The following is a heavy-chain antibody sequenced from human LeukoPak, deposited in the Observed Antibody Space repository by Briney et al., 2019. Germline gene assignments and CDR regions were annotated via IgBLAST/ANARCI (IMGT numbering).Heavy chain of an antibody. J-gene: IGHJ5*02. CDR3: AREYDILTGYST. V-gene: IGHV3-53*01. CDR2: IYSGGST. CDR1: GFTVSSNY. Sequence: GGSLRLSCAASGFTVSSNYMSWVRQAPGKGLEWVSVIYSGGSTYYADSVKGRFTISRDNSKNTLYLRMNSLRAEDTAVYYCAREYDILTGYSTWGQGTLVTVSS. D-gene: IGHD3-9*01.